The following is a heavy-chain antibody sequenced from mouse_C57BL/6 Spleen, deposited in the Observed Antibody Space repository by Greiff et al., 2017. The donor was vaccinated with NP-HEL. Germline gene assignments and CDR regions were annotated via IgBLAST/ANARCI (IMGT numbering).Heavy chain of an antibody. CDR1: GYAFTNYL. Sequence: VQLQESGAELVRPGTSVKVSCKASGYAFTNYLIEWVKQRPGQGLEWIGVINPGSGGTNYNEKFKGKATLTADKSSSTAYMQLSSLTSEDSAVYFCAREGGAVDFDYWGQGTTLTVSS. CDR2: INPGSGGT. V-gene: IGHV1-54*01. D-gene: IGHD3-3*01. CDR3: AREGGAVDFDY. J-gene: IGHJ2*01.